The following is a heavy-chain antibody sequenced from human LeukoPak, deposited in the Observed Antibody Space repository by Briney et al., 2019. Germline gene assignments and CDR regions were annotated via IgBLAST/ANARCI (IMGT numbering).Heavy chain of an antibody. Sequence: ASVKVSCKALGYTFRYDGISWVRQAPGQGLEWMGWISGYNGNTNYAQRLQGRVTVTTDTSTSTAYMELRSLRSDDTAVYYCAREGGNFFNYWGQGTLVTVSS. V-gene: IGHV1-18*01. CDR2: ISGYNGNT. J-gene: IGHJ4*02. D-gene: IGHD1-26*01. CDR1: GYTFRYDG. CDR3: AREGGNFFNY.